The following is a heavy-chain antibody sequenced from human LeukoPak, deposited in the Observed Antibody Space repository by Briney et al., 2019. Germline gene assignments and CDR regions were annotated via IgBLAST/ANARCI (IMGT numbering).Heavy chain of an antibody. CDR2: INHSGST. J-gene: IGHJ4*02. D-gene: IGHD2-2*01. CDR1: GGSFSGYY. V-gene: IGHV4-34*01. CDR3: AKLGYCSSTSCPRDY. Sequence: SETLSLTCAVYGGSFSGYYWSWIRQPPGKGLEWIGEINHSGSTNYNPSLKSRVTISVDTSKNQFSLKLCSVTAADTAVYYCAKLGYCSSTSCPRDYWGQGTLVTVSS.